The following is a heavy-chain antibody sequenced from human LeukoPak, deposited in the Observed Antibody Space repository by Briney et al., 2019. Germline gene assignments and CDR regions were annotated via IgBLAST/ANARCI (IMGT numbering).Heavy chain of an antibody. CDR1: GYTFTGYY. J-gene: IGHJ4*02. CDR3: ARVPLCSSTSCYSGFDY. V-gene: IGHV1-2*02. D-gene: IGHD2-2*01. CDR2: INPNSGGT. Sequence: ASVKVSCKASGYTFTGYYMHWVRQAPGQGLEWMGWINPNSGGTNYAQKFQGRVTMTRDTSISTAYMELSRLRSDDTAVYYCARVPLCSSTSCYSGFDYWGQGTLVTVSS.